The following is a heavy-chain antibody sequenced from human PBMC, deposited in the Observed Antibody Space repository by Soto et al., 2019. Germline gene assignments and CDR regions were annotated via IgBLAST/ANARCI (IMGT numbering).Heavy chain of an antibody. CDR2: IYHSGST. V-gene: IGHV4-30-2*01. D-gene: IGHD3-9*01. J-gene: IGHJ5*02. Sequence: QLQLQESGSGLVKPSQTLSLTCAVSGGSISSGGYSWSWIRQPPGKGLEWIGYIYHSGSTYYNPSLKSRVTISVDRSKNQFSLKLSSVTAADMAVYYCARVLTGYYYGWFDPWGQGTLVTVSS. CDR3: ARVLTGYYYGWFDP. CDR1: GGSISSGGYS.